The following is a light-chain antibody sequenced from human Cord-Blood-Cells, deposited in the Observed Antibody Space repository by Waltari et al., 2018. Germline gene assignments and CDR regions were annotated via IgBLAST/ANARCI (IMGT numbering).Light chain of an antibody. Sequence: QSALTQPASVPGSPGQSFTISCTGTSSDVGSYNLVSWYQQHPGKAPKIMIYEGGTPPSAVPNRFSGSKSGNTSSLTISGLQAEDEADYYCCSYAGSSTWVFGGGTKLTVL. V-gene: IGLV2-23*01. CDR1: SSDVGSYNL. CDR2: EGG. CDR3: CSYAGSSTWV. J-gene: IGLJ3*02.